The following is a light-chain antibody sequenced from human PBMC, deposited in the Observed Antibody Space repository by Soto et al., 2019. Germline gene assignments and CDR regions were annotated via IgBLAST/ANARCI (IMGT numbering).Light chain of an antibody. J-gene: IGLJ1*01. CDR3: CSYAGSSPFYV. CDR1: TSAVGNYDL. CDR2: EVS. Sequence: QSALTQPASVSGSPGQSLTISCTGTTSAVGNYDLVSWYQQHPGKAPRLMIYEVSKRPSGVSNRFSGSKSGNTASLTISGLQAEDEADYDCCSYAGSSPFYVFGTGTKLTVL. V-gene: IGLV2-23*02.